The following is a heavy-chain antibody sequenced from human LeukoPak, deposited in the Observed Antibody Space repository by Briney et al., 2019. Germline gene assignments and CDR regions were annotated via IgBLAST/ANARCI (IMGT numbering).Heavy chain of an antibody. Sequence: SETLPLTCTVSGGSISSYYWSWIRQPPGKGLEWIGYIYYSGSTNYNPSRKSRVTISVDTSKNQFSLKLSSVTAADTAVYYCARSHMTTVTTYYYYGMDVWGQGTTVTVSS. CDR3: ARSHMTTVTTYYYYGMDV. V-gene: IGHV4-59*01. CDR1: GGSISSYY. J-gene: IGHJ6*02. CDR2: IYYSGST. D-gene: IGHD4-17*01.